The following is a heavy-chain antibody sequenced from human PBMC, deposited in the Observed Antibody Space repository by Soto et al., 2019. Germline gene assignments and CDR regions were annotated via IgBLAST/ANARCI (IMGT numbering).Heavy chain of an antibody. CDR3: ARDRRLGY. CDR1: NFTFSSYW. Sequence: EVQLVESGGGLVQPGGSLRLTCAASNFTFSSYWMYWVRQAPGKGLEWVSRINTDGSSTIYSDRVTGRFTISRDNAKSTLYLQMNSLRAEDTAVYYCARDRRLGYWGSGTLVSVSS. V-gene: IGHV3-74*01. CDR2: INTDGSST. J-gene: IGHJ4*02.